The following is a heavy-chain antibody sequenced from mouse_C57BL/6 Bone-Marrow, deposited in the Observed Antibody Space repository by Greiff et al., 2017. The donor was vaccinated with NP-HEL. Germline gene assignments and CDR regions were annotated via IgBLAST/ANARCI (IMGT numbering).Heavy chain of an antibody. CDR3: ARPSSGGFAY. CDR2: ISSGSSTI. Sequence: EVKLVESGGGLVKPGGSLKLSCAASGFTFSDYGMHWVRQAPEKGLEWVAYISSGSSTIYYADKVKGRFTISRDNAKNTLFLQMTSLRSEDTAMYYCARPSSGGFAYWGQGTLVTVSA. D-gene: IGHD3-2*02. V-gene: IGHV5-17*01. CDR1: GFTFSDYG. J-gene: IGHJ3*01.